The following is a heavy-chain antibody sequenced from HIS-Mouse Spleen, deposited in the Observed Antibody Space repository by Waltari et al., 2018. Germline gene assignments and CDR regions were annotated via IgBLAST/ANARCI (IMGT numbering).Heavy chain of an antibody. CDR3: ARKRTASGWFDP. D-gene: IGHD2-21*02. Sequence: QLQLQESGPGLVKPSETLSLTCTVSGGSISSSSYYWVWIRQPPGKGLEWIGSIYYSGSTYYTPSLKSRVTISVDTSKNQFSLKLSSVTAADTAVYYCARKRTASGWFDPWGQGTLVTVSS. V-gene: IGHV4-39*01. CDR1: GGSISSSSYY. CDR2: IYYSGST. J-gene: IGHJ5*02.